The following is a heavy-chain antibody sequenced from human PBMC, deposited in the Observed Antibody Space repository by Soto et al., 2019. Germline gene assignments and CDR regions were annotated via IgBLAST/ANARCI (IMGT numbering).Heavy chain of an antibody. Sequence: SESLSLTCTISGGSISGYYWTWVRQSPRKGLEWIGYIYYTGSNNYNYNPSLNSRVTMSVDTSKNQFSLKLSSVTAADTAVYYCVRFWPPPYSGALTDYTDAFDYWGQGTLVTVS. CDR1: GGSISGYY. CDR2: IYYTGSNNY. CDR3: VRFWPPPYSGALTDYTDAFDY. D-gene: IGHD3-9*01. V-gene: IGHV4-59*08. J-gene: IGHJ4*02.